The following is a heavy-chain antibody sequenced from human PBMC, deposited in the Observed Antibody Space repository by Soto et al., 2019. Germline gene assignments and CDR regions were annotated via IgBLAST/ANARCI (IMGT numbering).Heavy chain of an antibody. D-gene: IGHD6-25*01. CDR1: GVTYNTFA. CDR3: VRAAKRYFDY. J-gene: IGHJ4*02. CDR2: IIPVLGPA. Sequence: QVQLVQSGAEVRKPGSSVKVSCKASGVTYNTFAVSWVRQAPGQGLEWMGGIIPVLGPAFYAQQFQGRVTITAHKSTRTAYLELTSLRSEEPAVYYCVRAAKRYFDYWGQGTLVTVSS. V-gene: IGHV1-69*06.